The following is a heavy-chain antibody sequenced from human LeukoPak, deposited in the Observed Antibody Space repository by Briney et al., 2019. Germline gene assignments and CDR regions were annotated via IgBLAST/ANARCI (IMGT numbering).Heavy chain of an antibody. CDR3: TTQVPSPPLRFLEWLPPYNYYYGMDV. CDR2: IKSKTDGGTT. V-gene: IGHV3-15*01. CDR1: GFTFSNAW. D-gene: IGHD3-3*01. J-gene: IGHJ6*02. Sequence: GGSLRLSCAASGFTFSNAWMSWVRQAPGKGLEWVGRIKSKTDGGTTDYAAPVKGRFTISRDDSKNTLYLQMNSLKTEDTAVYYCTTQVPSPPLRFLEWLPPYNYYYGMDVWGQGTTVTVSS.